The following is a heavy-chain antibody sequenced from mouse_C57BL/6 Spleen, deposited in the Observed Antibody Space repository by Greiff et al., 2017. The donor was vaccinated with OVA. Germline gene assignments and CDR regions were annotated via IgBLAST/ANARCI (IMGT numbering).Heavy chain of an antibody. D-gene: IGHD3-2*02. V-gene: IGHV14-2*01. CDR3: ARHSSGYVDYAMDY. CDR2: IDPEDGET. J-gene: IGHJ4*01. Sequence: VQLQQSGAELVKPGASVKLSCTASGFTIKDYYMHWVKQRTEQGLEWIGRIDPEDGETKYDPKFQGKATITADTSSNTAYLQLSSLTSEDTAVYYCARHSSGYVDYAMDYWGQGTSVTVSS. CDR1: GFTIKDYY.